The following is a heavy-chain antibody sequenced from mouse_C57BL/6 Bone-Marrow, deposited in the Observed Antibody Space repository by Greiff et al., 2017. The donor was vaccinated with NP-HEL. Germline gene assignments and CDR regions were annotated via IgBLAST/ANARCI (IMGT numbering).Heavy chain of an antibody. Sequence: EVKLVESGGGLVQPGGSLKLSCAASGFTFSDYYMYWVRQTPEKRLEWVAYISNGGGSTYYPDTVKGRFTISRDNAKNTLYLQMSRLKSEDTAMYYCARGRWYLPWFAYWGQGTLVTVSA. CDR2: ISNGGGST. CDR3: ARGRWYLPWFAY. D-gene: IGHD1-3*01. CDR1: GFTFSDYY. V-gene: IGHV5-12*01. J-gene: IGHJ3*01.